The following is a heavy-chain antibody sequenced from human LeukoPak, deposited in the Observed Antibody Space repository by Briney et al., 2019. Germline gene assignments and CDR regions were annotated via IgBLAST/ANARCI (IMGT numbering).Heavy chain of an antibody. J-gene: IGHJ3*02. Sequence: SGESLKISCKGSGYRFASYWIGWVRQMPGKGLEWMGIIYPGDSDTRYSPSFQGQVTISGDKSISTAYLQWSSLKASDTAMYYCARQGLLSAFDIWGQGTMVTVSS. CDR2: IYPGDSDT. CDR3: ARQGLLSAFDI. CDR1: GYRFASYW. V-gene: IGHV5-51*01. D-gene: IGHD2/OR15-2a*01.